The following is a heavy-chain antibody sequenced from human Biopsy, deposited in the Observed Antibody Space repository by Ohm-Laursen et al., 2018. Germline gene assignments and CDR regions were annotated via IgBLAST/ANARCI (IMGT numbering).Heavy chain of an antibody. V-gene: IGHV4-34*08. Sequence: SETLSLTCAVFGKTFSDYQWSWIRHPPGKGLEWIGQINQAGTTNYNPSLKSRVSISADASKYEFSLRLTSVTAADTAVYLCGNEVHGRDYWGLGAQVTVSS. CDR1: GKTFSDYQ. CDR3: GNEVHGRDY. D-gene: IGHD2-15*01. CDR2: INQAGTT. J-gene: IGHJ4*02.